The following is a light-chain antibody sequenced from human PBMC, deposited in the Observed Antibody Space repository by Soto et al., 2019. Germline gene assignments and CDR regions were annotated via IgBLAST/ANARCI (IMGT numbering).Light chain of an antibody. CDR1: SSDLGSYNL. J-gene: IGLJ1*01. CDR2: EGS. V-gene: IGLV2-23*01. Sequence: QSALTQPASVSGSPGQSITISCTGTSSDLGSYNLVSWYQQHPDKAPKLMIYEGSQRPSGVSNRFSGSKSDNTASLTISGLQAEDEADYYCCSYAGSTTLYVFGTGTKLTVL. CDR3: CSYAGSTTLYV.